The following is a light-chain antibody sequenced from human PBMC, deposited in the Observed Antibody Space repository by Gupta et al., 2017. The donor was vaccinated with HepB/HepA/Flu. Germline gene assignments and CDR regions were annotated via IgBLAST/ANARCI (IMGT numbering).Light chain of an antibody. CDR3: SSFAGGNTYV. Sequence: QSALTQPPSASGSPGQSVTISRTGTSSDVGGYNYVSWYQQHPGKAPKLMIYEVSQRPSGVPDRFSGSKSGNTASLTVSGLQAEDEADYYCSSFAGGNTYVFGTGTKVTVL. J-gene: IGLJ1*01. CDR1: SSDVGGYNY. V-gene: IGLV2-8*01. CDR2: EVS.